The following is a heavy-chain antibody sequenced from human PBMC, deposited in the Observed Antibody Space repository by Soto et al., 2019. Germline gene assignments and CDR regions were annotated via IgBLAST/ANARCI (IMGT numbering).Heavy chain of an antibody. Sequence: SQTLSLTCVISGDSVSSNNAAWNWIRQSPSRGLEWLGRTYYRSKWYNDYAVSVKSRITFNADTSKNEVSLHLNSVIPEDTAVYYCAREASVVVTAGRYYNGMDVWGQGTTVTVSS. D-gene: IGHD2-21*02. CDR3: AREASVVVTAGRYYNGMDV. CDR2: TYYRSKWYN. CDR1: GDSVSSNNAA. J-gene: IGHJ6*02. V-gene: IGHV6-1*01.